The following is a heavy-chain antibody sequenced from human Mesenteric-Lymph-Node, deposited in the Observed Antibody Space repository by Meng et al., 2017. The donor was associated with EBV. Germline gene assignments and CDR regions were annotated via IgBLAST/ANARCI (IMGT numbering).Heavy chain of an antibody. Sequence: VQLVQSGAEVKKPVASVKVYCKASGYTFTSYGISWVRQAPGQGLEWMGWISAYNGNTNYAQKLQGRVTMTTDTSTSTAYMELRSLRSDDTAVYYCAREYYYDSSGHIGWINFDYWGQGTLVTVSS. CDR3: AREYYYDSSGHIGWINFDY. CDR1: GYTFTSYG. J-gene: IGHJ4*02. CDR2: ISAYNGNT. V-gene: IGHV1-18*01. D-gene: IGHD3-22*01.